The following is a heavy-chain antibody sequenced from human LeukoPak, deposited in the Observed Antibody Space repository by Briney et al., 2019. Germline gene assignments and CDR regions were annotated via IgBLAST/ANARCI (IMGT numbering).Heavy chain of an antibody. J-gene: IGHJ4*02. V-gene: IGHV4-4*07. CDR3: AREDIVVVVAAIGRQYYFDY. CDR2: IYTSGST. D-gene: IGHD2-15*01. CDR1: GGSISSYY. Sequence: SETLSLTCTVYGGSISSYYWSWIRQPAGKGRGWIGRIYTSGSTNYNPSLKSRVTMSVDTSKNQFSLKLSSVTAADTAVYYCAREDIVVVVAAIGRQYYFDYWGQGTLVTVSS.